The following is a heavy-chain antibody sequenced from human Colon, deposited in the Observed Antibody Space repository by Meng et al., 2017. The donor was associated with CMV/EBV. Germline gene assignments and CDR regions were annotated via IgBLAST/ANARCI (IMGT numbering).Heavy chain of an antibody. V-gene: IGHV1-18*01. J-gene: IGHJ4*02. CDR2: ISDYSGNT. Sequence: ASVKVSCKTSGYTFVTYGVSGVRQAPGQGLEWMGWISDYSGNTNFAEKFRGRVSMTTDPTTATVYMALRNLRSDDSAVYYCARDGADCPTTSCSIDFWGQGTLVTVSS. D-gene: IGHD2-2*01. CDR1: GYTFVTYG. CDR3: ARDGADCPTTSCSIDF.